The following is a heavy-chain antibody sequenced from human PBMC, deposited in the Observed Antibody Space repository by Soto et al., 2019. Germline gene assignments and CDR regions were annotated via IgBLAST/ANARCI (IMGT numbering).Heavy chain of an antibody. CDR2: IKPSGGST. J-gene: IGHJ4*02. Sequence: QVQLVQSGAEVKKPGASVKVSCKASGYTFTSYYMHWVRQAPGQGLEWMVIIKPSGGSTSYAQKFQGRVTMTRDTSTSTVYMELSSLRSEDTAVYYCARDNGDSYGIDYWGQGTLVTVSS. CDR1: GYTFTSYY. V-gene: IGHV1-46*01. CDR3: ARDNGDSYGIDY. D-gene: IGHD5-18*01.